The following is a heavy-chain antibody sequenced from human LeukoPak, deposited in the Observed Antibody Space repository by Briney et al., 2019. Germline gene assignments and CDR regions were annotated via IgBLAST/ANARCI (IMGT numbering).Heavy chain of an antibody. V-gene: IGHV5-51*01. CDR2: IFPSDSDT. CDR3: AKAQKVFDAFDF. D-gene: IGHD6-6*01. CDR1: GYSFSSYW. Sequence: GESLKISCKASGYSFSSYWIGWVRQMPGEGLEWMGFIFPSDSDTRYSPSFQGQVTISADRSINTAYLQWSSLGASDTAMYYCAKAQKVFDAFDFWGQGTMVTVSS. J-gene: IGHJ3*01.